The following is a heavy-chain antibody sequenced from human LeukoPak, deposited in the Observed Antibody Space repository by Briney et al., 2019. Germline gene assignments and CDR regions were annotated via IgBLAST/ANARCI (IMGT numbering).Heavy chain of an antibody. CDR3: ARITIFGVVITPGAFDI. CDR1: GYTFTGYY. D-gene: IGHD3-3*01. V-gene: IGHV1-2*02. CDR2: INPNSGGT. J-gene: IGHJ3*02. Sequence: ASVKVSCKASGYTFTGYYMHWVRQAPGQGLEWMGWINPNSGGTNYAQKFQGRVTMTRDTSISTAYMELSRLRSDDTAVYYCARITIFGVVITPGAFDIWGQGTMVTVSS.